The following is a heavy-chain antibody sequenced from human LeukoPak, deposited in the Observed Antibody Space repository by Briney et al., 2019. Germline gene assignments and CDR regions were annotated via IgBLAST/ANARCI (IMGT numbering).Heavy chain of an antibody. Sequence: ASVKVSCKAYGYTFTGYYMHWVRQAPGQGLEWMGWINPNSGGTNYAQKFQGRVTMTRDTSISTAYMELSRLRSDDTAVYYCARGAAAGTPFDYWGQGTLVTVSS. CDR3: ARGAAAGTPFDY. V-gene: IGHV1-2*02. J-gene: IGHJ4*02. D-gene: IGHD6-13*01. CDR1: GYTFTGYY. CDR2: INPNSGGT.